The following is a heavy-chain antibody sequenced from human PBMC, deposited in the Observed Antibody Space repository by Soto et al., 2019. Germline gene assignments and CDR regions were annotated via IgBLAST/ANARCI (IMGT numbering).Heavy chain of an antibody. CDR1: GGSISNYY. J-gene: IGHJ6*03. CDR2: INYSGST. Sequence: SETLSLTCTVSGGSISNYYWSWLRQPPGKALEWIGYINYSGSTKYNPSLKSRVTISVDTSKNQFSLRLSSVTAADTAVYYCARTSTGSTPTDYYYYYMDVWGKGTTVTVSS. D-gene: IGHD2-2*01. CDR3: ARTSTGSTPTDYYYYYMDV. V-gene: IGHV4-59*12.